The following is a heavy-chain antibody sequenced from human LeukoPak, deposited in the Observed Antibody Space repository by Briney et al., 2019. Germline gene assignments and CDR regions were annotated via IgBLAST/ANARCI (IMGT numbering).Heavy chain of an antibody. CDR2: IYSDGST. CDR1: GFSVSNNY. J-gene: IGHJ4*02. V-gene: IGHV3-53*05. Sequence: GSLRLSCAASGFSVSNNYVTWVRPPPGKGLEWVSVIYSDGSTYYADSVKGRFTISRDNSKNTLYLQMNSLRVEDTAVYYCTDTVAGWGQGTLVTVSS. D-gene: IGHD4-23*01. CDR3: TDTVAG.